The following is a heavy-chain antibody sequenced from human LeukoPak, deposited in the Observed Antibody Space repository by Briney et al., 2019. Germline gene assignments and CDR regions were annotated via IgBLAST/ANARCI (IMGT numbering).Heavy chain of an antibody. D-gene: IGHD3-22*01. J-gene: IGHJ4*02. V-gene: IGHV4-59*01. CDR1: GDSISTYY. CDR2: IYYRVTS. CDR3: ARDRYYYDSSGYSRFDY. Sequence: PSETLSLTCTVSGDSISTYYWSWIRQPPGKGLEWIGYIYYRVTSDYNPSLKSRVTMSVDMSTRQISLKLSSVTAADTAVYYCARDRYYYDSSGYSRFDYWGQGTLVTVSS.